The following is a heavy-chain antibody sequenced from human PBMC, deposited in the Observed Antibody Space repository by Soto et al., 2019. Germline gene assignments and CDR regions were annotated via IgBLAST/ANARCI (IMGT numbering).Heavy chain of an antibody. V-gene: IGHV3-33*01. D-gene: IGHD4-17*01. Sequence: QVQLVESGGGVVQPGRSLRLSCAASGFTFSSYGMHWVRQAPGKGLEWVAVIWYDGSNKYYADSVKGRFTISRDNSKNTLYLQMNSLRAEDTAVYYCARCYGDYFYYYYGMDVWGQGTTVTVSS. J-gene: IGHJ6*02. CDR3: ARCYGDYFYYYYGMDV. CDR1: GFTFSSYG. CDR2: IWYDGSNK.